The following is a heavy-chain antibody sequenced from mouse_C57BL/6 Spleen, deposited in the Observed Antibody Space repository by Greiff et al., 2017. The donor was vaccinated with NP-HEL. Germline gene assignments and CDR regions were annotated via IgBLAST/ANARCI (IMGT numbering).Heavy chain of an antibody. CDR1: GYSITSGYY. CDR3: AREITTVVDGYFDV. CDR2: ISYDGSN. D-gene: IGHD1-1*01. V-gene: IGHV3-6*01. Sequence: EVKLQESGPGLVKPSQSLSLTCSVTGYSITSGYYWNWIRQFPGNKLEWMGYISYDGSNNYNPSLKNRISITRDTSKNQFFLKLNSVTTEDTATYYCAREITTVVDGYFDVWGTGTTVTVSS. J-gene: IGHJ1*03.